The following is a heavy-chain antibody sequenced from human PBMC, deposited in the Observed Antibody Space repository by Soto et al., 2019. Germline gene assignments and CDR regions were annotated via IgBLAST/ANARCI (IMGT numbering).Heavy chain of an antibody. CDR1: GFTFSHYG. J-gene: IGHJ4*02. D-gene: IGHD6-19*01. CDR2: ISYDGSNK. CDR3: ARETALAVAGKKGYYFDY. V-gene: IGHV3-30*06. Sequence: AGSLGLACAASGFTFSHYGMHWFRQDTGKGLEWVAVISYDGSNKYYADSVKGRFTISRDNSKNTLYLQMNSLRAEDTAVYYCARETALAVAGKKGYYFDYWGQGTLVTVSS.